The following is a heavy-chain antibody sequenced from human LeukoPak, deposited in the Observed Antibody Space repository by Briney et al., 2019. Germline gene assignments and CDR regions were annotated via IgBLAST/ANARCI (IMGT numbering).Heavy chain of an antibody. CDR3: ARGPYDILTGYHLLYYYYYGMDV. V-gene: IGHV1-8*01. CDR2: MNPNSGNT. Sequence: GASVKVSCKASGYTFTSYDINWVRQATGQGLEWMGWMNPNSGNTGYAQKFQGRVTMTRNTSISTAYMELSSLRSEDTAVYYCARGPYDILTGYHLLYYYYYGMDVWGQGTTVTVSS. J-gene: IGHJ6*02. CDR1: GYTFTSYD. D-gene: IGHD3-9*01.